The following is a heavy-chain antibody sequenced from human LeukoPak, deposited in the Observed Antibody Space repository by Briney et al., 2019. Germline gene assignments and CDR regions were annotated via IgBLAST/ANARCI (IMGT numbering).Heavy chain of an antibody. J-gene: IGHJ5*02. CDR1: GGSISSSSYY. CDR2: IYYSGST. V-gene: IGHV4-39*07. D-gene: IGHD5-18*01. Sequence: SETVSLTCTVSGGSISSSSYYWGWIRQPPGKGLEWIGSIYYSGSTYYNPSLKSRVTISVDTSKYQFSLKLSSVTAADTAVHYCARDGGYSYGFTNSGWFDPWGQGTLVTVSS. CDR3: ARDGGYSYGFTNSGWFDP.